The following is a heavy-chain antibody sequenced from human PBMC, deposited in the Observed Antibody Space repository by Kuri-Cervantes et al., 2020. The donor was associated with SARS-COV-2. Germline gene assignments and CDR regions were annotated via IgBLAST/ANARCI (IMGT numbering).Heavy chain of an antibody. Sequence: ASVKVSCKASGYTFTSYGISWVRQAPGQGLEWMGWISAYNGNTNYAQKLQGRVTMTTDTSTSTAYMELRSLRSDDTAVYYCARGAESGYCSSTSCYLDYWGQGTLVTVSS. V-gene: IGHV1-18*01. J-gene: IGHJ4*02. CDR3: ARGAESGYCSSTSCYLDY. CDR1: GYTFTSYG. CDR2: ISAYNGNT. D-gene: IGHD2-2*03.